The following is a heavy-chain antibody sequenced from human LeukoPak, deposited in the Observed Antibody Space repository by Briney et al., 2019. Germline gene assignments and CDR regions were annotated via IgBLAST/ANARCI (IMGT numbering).Heavy chain of an antibody. CDR3: AKTYYYDSSGFSPDY. V-gene: IGHV3-30*02. Sequence: PGGSLRLSCAASGFIFSSYGMHWVRQAPGKGLEWLAFIRYDGINKYYAESVKGRFTISRDNSKNMVYLQMNSLRAEDTAVYYCAKTYYYDSSGFSPDYWGQGTLVTVSS. D-gene: IGHD3-22*01. CDR1: GFIFSSYG. CDR2: IRYDGINK. J-gene: IGHJ4*02.